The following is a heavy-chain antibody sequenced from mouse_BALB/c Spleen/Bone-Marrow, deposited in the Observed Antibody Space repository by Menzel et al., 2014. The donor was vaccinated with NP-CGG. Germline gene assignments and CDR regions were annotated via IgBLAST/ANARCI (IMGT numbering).Heavy chain of an antibody. V-gene: IGHV1-34*01. J-gene: IGHJ4*01. CDR3: ARGPTTVVAYYYTLNY. Sequence: EVQLQQSGLDLVKPGASVKISCKASGYSFTDYYMHWVKQSHGKSLEWIGRVNPNNGGTAYNQKFEGKAILTVDNSSSTAFMELRSLTSEDSAVYYCARGPTTVVAYYYTLNYYCQGTSVTISS. D-gene: IGHD1-1*01. CDR1: GYSFTDYY. CDR2: VNPNNGGT.